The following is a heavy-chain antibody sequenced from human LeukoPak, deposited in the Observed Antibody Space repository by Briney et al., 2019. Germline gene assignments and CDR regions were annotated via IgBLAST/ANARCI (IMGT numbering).Heavy chain of an antibody. CDR1: GYSISSGYY. Sequence: KSSETLSLTCTVSGYSISSGYYWGWIRQPPGKGLEWIGYIYYSGSTNYNPSLKSRLTISVDTSKNQFSLKLSSVTAADTAVYYCARETSQKGAHYMDVWGKGTTVTISS. D-gene: IGHD3-16*01. J-gene: IGHJ6*03. CDR2: IYYSGST. CDR3: ARETSQKGAHYMDV. V-gene: IGHV4-38-2*02.